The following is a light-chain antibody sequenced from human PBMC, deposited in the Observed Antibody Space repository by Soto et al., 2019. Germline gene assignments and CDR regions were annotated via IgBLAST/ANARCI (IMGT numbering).Light chain of an antibody. CDR3: QQYGSSRT. Sequence: EIVLTQSPGTLSLSPGERATLSCRASQSVSSSYLAWYQQKPGQAPSLLIYGASSRATGIPDRFSGSGSGTGFTVIIIRLEVEDFSVYYCQQYGSSRTFGQGTKVEIK. V-gene: IGKV3-20*01. CDR2: GAS. J-gene: IGKJ1*01. CDR1: QSVSSSY.